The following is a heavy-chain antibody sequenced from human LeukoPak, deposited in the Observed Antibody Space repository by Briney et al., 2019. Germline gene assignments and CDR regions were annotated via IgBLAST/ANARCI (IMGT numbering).Heavy chain of an antibody. CDR1: GGSISSGSYY. J-gene: IGHJ4*02. D-gene: IGHD3-10*01. Sequence: PSETLSLTCTVSGGSISSGSYYWSWIRQPAGKGLEWIGRIYTSGSTNYNPSLKSRVTISVDTSKNQFSLKLSSVTAADTAVYYCASRRKFGEFDYWGQGTLVTVSS. V-gene: IGHV4-61*02. CDR2: IYTSGST. CDR3: ASRRKFGEFDY.